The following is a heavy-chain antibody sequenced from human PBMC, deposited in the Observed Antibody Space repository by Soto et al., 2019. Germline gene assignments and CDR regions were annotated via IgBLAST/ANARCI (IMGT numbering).Heavy chain of an antibody. V-gene: IGHV3-53*01. CDR1: GFTVSSNY. D-gene: IGHD3-16*02. CDR2: IYSGGST. CDR3: ARLYYDYVWGSYRYGNMDV. J-gene: IGHJ6*02. Sequence: GSLRLSCAASGFTVSSNYMSWVRQAPGKGLEWVSVIYSGGSTYYADSVKGRFTISRDNSKNTLYLQMNSLRAEDTAVYYCARLYYDYVWGSYRYGNMDVWGQGTTVTVSS.